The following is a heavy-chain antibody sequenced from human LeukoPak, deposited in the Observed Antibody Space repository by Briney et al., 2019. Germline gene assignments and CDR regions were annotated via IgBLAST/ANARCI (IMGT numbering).Heavy chain of an antibody. CDR3: ARTPTGFPNWFDS. CDR1: GASVTAYPYY. V-gene: IGHV4-39*07. Sequence: SETLSLTCSVSGASVTAYPYYSTSIRQPPGKGLEWIGSVTYTGNTFYNPSLQSRVTIPIDASKNQFSLNLSSVTAADTAIYFCARTPTGFPNWFDSWGRGTPVTVSS. D-gene: IGHD3-9*01. J-gene: IGHJ5*01. CDR2: VTYTGNT.